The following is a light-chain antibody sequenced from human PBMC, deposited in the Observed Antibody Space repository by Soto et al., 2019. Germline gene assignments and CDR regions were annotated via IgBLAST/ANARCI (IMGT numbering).Light chain of an antibody. J-gene: IGLJ3*02. CDR3: SAYAARSTLV. Sequence: QSLLTQPASVSGSSGQSITISCSGTMRDVGAYNLVSWYQQHPGTAPKLIIYEVRNRPSGISSRFSGFRSGNTASLTISGLQSEDEGDYYCSAYAARSTLVFGGGTKVTVL. CDR1: MRDVGAYNL. V-gene: IGLV2-14*01. CDR2: EVR.